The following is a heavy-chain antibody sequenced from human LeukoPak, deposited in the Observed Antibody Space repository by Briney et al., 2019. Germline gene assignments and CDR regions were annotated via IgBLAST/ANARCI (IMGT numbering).Heavy chain of an antibody. CDR1: GGSFSGYY. Sequence: SETLSLTCGVYGGSFSGYYWSWIRQPPGKGLEWIGEINHSGSTNYNPSLKSRVTISVDTSKNQFSLKLSSVTAADTAVYYCAIRGFNVLLWFGESDYWGQGTLVTVSS. V-gene: IGHV4-34*01. D-gene: IGHD3-10*01. CDR2: INHSGST. J-gene: IGHJ4*02. CDR3: AIRGFNVLLWFGESDY.